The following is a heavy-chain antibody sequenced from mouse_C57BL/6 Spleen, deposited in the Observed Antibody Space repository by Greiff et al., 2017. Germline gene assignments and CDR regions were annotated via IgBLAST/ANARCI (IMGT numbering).Heavy chain of an antibody. D-gene: IGHD1-1*01. Sequence: VQLQQSGAELVKPGASVKLSCKASGYTFTSYWMHWVKQRPGQGLEWIGMIHPNSGSTNYNEKFKSKATLTVDKSSSTAYMQRSSLTSEDSAVYYCARGGTVVEDYAMDYWGQGTSVTVSS. V-gene: IGHV1-64*01. CDR3: ARGGTVVEDYAMDY. CDR1: GYTFTSYW. J-gene: IGHJ4*01. CDR2: IHPNSGST.